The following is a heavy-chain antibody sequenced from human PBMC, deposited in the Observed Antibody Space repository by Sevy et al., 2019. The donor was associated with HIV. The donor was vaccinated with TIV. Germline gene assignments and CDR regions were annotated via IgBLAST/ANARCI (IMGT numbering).Heavy chain of an antibody. V-gene: IGHV3-48*02. CDR1: RFTFSTYS. CDR3: AREGSVVVAGFYYYYGMGV. CDR2: ISSSSSTI. D-gene: IGHD6-19*01. J-gene: IGHJ6*02. Sequence: GGSLRLSCAASRFTFSTYSMNWVRQAPGKGLEWVSYISSSSSTIYYSDSVKGRFTISRDNAKNSLYLQMNSLRDEDTAVYYCAREGSVVVAGFYYYYGMGVWGQGTTVTVSS.